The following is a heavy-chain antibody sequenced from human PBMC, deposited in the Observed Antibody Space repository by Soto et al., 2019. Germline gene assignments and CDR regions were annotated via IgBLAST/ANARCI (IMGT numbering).Heavy chain of an antibody. CDR3: ARGGGGYHYYGMDV. CDR1: GFTFSGYA. CDR2: ISYDGSNK. V-gene: IGHV3-30-3*01. Sequence: QAQLVESGGGVVQPGRSLRLSCAASGFTFSGYALHWVRQAPGKGLEWVAVISYDGSNKYYADSVKGRFTISRDNSKNPLYLQMNSPRVEDTAVYYCARGGGGYHYYGMDVWGQGTTVTVSS. J-gene: IGHJ6*02. D-gene: IGHD3-16*01.